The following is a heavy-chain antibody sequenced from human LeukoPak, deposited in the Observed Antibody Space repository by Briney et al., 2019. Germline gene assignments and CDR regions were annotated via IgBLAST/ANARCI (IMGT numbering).Heavy chain of an antibody. CDR1: GFTFDDYG. D-gene: IGHD2-2*01. Sequence: PGGSLRLSCAASGFTFDDYGMSWVRQAPGKGLEWVSGINWNGGSTGYADSVKGRFTISRDNAKNSLYLQMNSLRAEDTALYHCARDRRTPSTDYGMDVWGQGTTVTVSS. V-gene: IGHV3-20*01. CDR2: INWNGGST. J-gene: IGHJ6*02. CDR3: ARDRRTPSTDYGMDV.